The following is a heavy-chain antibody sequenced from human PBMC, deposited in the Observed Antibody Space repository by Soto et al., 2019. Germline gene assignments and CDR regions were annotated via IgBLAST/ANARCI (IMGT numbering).Heavy chain of an antibody. CDR1: GYTFTSYG. Sequence: ASVKVSCKASGYTFTSYGISWVRQAPGQGLEWMGWISTYNGNTNYAQKLQGRVTMTTDTSTSTAYMELRSLRSDDTAVYYCACGGVTDILTGYYYYDGMDVWGQGTTVTVSS. D-gene: IGHD3-9*01. V-gene: IGHV1-18*01. CDR3: ACGGVTDILTGYYYYDGMDV. J-gene: IGHJ6*02. CDR2: ISTYNGNT.